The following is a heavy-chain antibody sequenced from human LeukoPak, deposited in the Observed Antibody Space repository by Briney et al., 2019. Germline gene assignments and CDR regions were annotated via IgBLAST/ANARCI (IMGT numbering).Heavy chain of an antibody. Sequence: KPSATLSLTCSVSAPSISNYYWSWIRQHPGKGLEWLGYIYYSGRTNYNPSLRSRVTISVDTSKSQFSLKGSSVTAADTAVYYCARGGNWFDYWGQGTRVTVSS. D-gene: IGHD4-23*01. CDR1: APSISNYY. V-gene: IGHV4-59*01. J-gene: IGHJ4*02. CDR3: ARGGNWFDY. CDR2: IYYSGRT.